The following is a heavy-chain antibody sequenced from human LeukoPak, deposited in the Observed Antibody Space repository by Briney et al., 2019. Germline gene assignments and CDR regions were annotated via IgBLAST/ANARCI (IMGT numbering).Heavy chain of an antibody. CDR1: GYNFAIFD. J-gene: IGHJ3*02. CDR2: ISTYNGNT. V-gene: IGHV1-18*01. D-gene: IGHD3-22*01. Sequence: ASVRLSCKASGYNFAIFDINWVRQAPGQGLEWMGWISTYNGNTNYAQKVQGRVTMTTDTSTSTAYMELRSLRSDDTAIYFCAISYNYPTSEYAGNDAFDIWGQGTLVTV. CDR3: AISYNYPTSEYAGNDAFDI.